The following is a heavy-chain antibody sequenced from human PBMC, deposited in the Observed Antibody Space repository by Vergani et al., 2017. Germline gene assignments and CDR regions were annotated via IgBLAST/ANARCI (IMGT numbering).Heavy chain of an antibody. CDR1: GGSFSGYY. D-gene: IGHD2-8*02. CDR2: INHSGST. V-gene: IGHV4-34*01. CDR3: ARVWSHTRLGYFDY. J-gene: IGHJ4*02. Sequence: QVQLQQWGAGLLKPSETLSLTCAVYGGSFSGYYWSWIRQPPGKGLEWIGEINHSGSTNYNPSLKSRVTISVDTSKNQFSLKLVSVTAADTAVYYCARVWSHTRLGYFDYWGQGTLVTVSS.